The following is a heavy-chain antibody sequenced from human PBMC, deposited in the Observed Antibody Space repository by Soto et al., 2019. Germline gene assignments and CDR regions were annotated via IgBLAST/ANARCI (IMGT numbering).Heavy chain of an antibody. D-gene: IGHD2-2*01. Sequence: ASVKVSCKASGYTFTSYDINWVRQATGQGLEWMGWMNPNSGNTGYAQKFQGRVTMTRNTSISTAYMELSSLRSEDTAVYYCARGASRYCSSTSCSIPYYGMDVWGQGTTVTV. V-gene: IGHV1-8*01. CDR1: GYTFTSYD. CDR3: ARGASRYCSSTSCSIPYYGMDV. CDR2: MNPNSGNT. J-gene: IGHJ6*02.